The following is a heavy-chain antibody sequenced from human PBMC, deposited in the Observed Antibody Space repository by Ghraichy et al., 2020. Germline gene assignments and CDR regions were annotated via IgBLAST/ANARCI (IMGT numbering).Heavy chain of an antibody. CDR1: GYTFTNYW. Sequence: GSLNISCEASGYTFTNYWIGWVRQMSGKGLEWVGIIYPGDSETRYSPSFQGQVTISADKSITTAYLQWSSLKASDTAIYYCARHGYFGSGNYYMGQYWYFDLWGRGTLVTVSS. CDR2: IYPGDSET. J-gene: IGHJ2*01. CDR3: ARHGYFGSGNYYMGQYWYFDL. D-gene: IGHD3-10*01. V-gene: IGHV5-51*01.